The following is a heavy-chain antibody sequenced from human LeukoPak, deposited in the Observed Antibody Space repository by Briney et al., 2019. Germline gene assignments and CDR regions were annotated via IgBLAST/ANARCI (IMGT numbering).Heavy chain of an antibody. CDR2: TYYRTNYYN. CDR3: AREGLWGVYYDFWSGYYAAFDI. V-gene: IGHV6-1*01. Sequence: PSQTLSLTCAVSGDTFSSNSAAWNWIRQSPSRGLEWLGRTYYRTNYYNYYAVSVKSRITINPDTSKNQFSLQLNPVTPEDTAMYYCAREGLWGVYYDFWSGYYAAFDIWGQGTMVTVSS. CDR1: GDTFSSNSAA. J-gene: IGHJ3*02. D-gene: IGHD3-3*01.